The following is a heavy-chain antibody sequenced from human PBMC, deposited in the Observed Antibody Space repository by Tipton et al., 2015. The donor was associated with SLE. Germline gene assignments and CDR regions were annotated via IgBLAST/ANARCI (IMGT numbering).Heavy chain of an antibody. CDR3: ARGSGVVAAIDY. D-gene: IGHD2-15*01. CDR1: GFTFSSYG. Sequence: LRLSCAASGFTFSSYGMTWVRQAPGKGLEWVSSISGSSSYIYYADSVKGRFTISRDNAKNSLYLQMNSLRAEDTAVYYCARGSGVVAAIDYWGQGTLVTVSS. J-gene: IGHJ4*02. V-gene: IGHV3-21*03. CDR2: ISGSSSYI.